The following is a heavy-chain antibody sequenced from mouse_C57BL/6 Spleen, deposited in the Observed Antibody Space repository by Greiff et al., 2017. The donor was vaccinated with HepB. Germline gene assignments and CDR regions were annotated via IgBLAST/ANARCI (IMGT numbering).Heavy chain of an antibody. J-gene: IGHJ4*01. CDR3: ARGGGYYAMDY. CDR1: GYAFSSSW. CDR2: IYPGDGDT. V-gene: IGHV1-82*01. Sequence: QVQLQQSGPELVKPGASVKISCKASGYAFSSSWMNWVKQRPGKGLEWIGRIYPGDGDTNYNGKFKGKATLTADKSSSTAYMQLSSLTSEDSAVYSCARGGGYYAMDYWGQGTSVTVSS.